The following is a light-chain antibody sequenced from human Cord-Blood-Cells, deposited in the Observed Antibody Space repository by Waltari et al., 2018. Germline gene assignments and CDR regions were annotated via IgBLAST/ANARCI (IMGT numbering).Light chain of an antibody. J-gene: IGLJ1*01. Sequence: QSALTQPASVSGSPGQSITISCTGPSSDVGSYNPVSWYQQHPGKAPKLMIHEGSKRPSGVSNRFSGSKSGNTASLTISGLQAEDEADYYCYSYAGSSTFVFGTGTKVTVL. V-gene: IGLV2-23*01. CDR1: SSDVGSYNP. CDR2: EGS. CDR3: YSYAGSSTFV.